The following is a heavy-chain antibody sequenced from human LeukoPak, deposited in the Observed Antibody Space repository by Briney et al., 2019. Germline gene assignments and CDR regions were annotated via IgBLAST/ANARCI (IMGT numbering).Heavy chain of an antibody. CDR2: INTDGSST. D-gene: IGHD4-23*01. CDR3: ARARYGGKTGGAFDI. Sequence: PGGSLRLSCAASGFTFSSYWMHWVRQAPGKGLVWVSRINTDGSSTSYADSVKGRFTISRDNAKNTLYLQMNSLRAEDTAVYYCARARYGGKTGGAFDIWGQGTMVTVSS. CDR1: GFTFSSYW. V-gene: IGHV3-74*01. J-gene: IGHJ3*02.